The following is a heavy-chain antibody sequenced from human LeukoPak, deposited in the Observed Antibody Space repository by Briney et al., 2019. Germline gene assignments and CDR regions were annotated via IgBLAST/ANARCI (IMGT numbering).Heavy chain of an antibody. J-gene: IGHJ4*02. CDR2: ISSSSSYI. CDR3: ARAMVRGVTDY. D-gene: IGHD3-10*01. CDR1: GFTFSSYS. Sequence: GGSLRLSCAASGFTFSSYSMNWVRQAPGKGLEWVSSISSSSSYIYYADSVKGRFTISRDNAKNSLYLQMNGLRAEDTAVYYCARAMVRGVTDYWGQGTLVTVSS. V-gene: IGHV3-21*01.